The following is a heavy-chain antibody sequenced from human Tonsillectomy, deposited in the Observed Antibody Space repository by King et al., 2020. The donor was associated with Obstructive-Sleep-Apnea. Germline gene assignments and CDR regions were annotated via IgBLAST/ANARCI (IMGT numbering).Heavy chain of an antibody. V-gene: IGHV3-15*01. CDR3: TTSNSGYTFS. D-gene: IGHD2-2*02. Sequence: VQLVESGGGLVEPGGSLRLSCAASGFTFKDAWMSWVRQAPGKGLEWVGRIKSNAEGGTTDYPAPVKGRFSISRDDSKNTLYLQMSCLRTEDTAVYYCTTSNSGYTFSWGQGTLVTVSS. CDR1: GFTFKDAW. CDR2: IKSNAEGGTT. J-gene: IGHJ5*02.